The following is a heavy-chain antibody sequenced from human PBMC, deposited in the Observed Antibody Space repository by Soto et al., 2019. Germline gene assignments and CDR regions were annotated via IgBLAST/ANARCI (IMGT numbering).Heavy chain of an antibody. CDR2: IKTDGSEK. Sequence: GGSLRLSCAASRFTFSNYWMTWVRQGPGKGLEWVANIKTDGSEKNYADSVKGRFTISRDNAKNSLYLEMKNLRAEDTAVYYCARDVGLCANGVCYDALDIWGQGTKVTVSS. V-gene: IGHV3-7*01. D-gene: IGHD2-8*01. CDR3: ARDVGLCANGVCYDALDI. CDR1: RFTFSNYW. J-gene: IGHJ3*02.